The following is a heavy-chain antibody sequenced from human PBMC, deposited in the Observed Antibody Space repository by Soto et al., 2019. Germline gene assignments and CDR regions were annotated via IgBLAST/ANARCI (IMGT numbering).Heavy chain of an antibody. CDR2: IYYSGST. J-gene: IGHJ6*02. CDR1: GGSISSGGYY. D-gene: IGHD3-16*01. CDR3: AREGGTHPSPSFRGMDV. Sequence: SETLSLTCTVSGGSISSGGYYWSWIRQHPGKGLEWIGYIYYSGSTYYNPSLKSQVTISVDTSKNQFSLKLSSVTAADTAVYYCAREGGTHPSPSFRGMDVWGQGTTVTVSS. V-gene: IGHV4-31*01.